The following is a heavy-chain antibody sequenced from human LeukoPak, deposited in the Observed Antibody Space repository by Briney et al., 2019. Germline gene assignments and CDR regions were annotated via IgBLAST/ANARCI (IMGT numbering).Heavy chain of an antibody. CDR3: AREASSGWYHHDN. CDR1: GYTFTSYA. D-gene: IGHD6-19*01. V-gene: IGHV1-3*01. CDR2: INAGNGNT. J-gene: IGHJ4*02. Sequence: ASVKVSCKASGYTFTSYAMHWVRQAPGQRLEWMGWINAGNGNTKYSQKFQGRVTITRDTSASTAYMELSSLRSEDTAVYHCAREASSGWYHHDNWGQGTLVTVSS.